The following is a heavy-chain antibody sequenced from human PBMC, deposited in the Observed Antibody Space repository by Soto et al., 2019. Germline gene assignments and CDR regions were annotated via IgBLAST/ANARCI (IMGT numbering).Heavy chain of an antibody. D-gene: IGHD3-22*01. CDR3: ARADYYDSSGFYYDC. V-gene: IGHV1-46*01. CDR1: GYIFTNHY. J-gene: IGHJ4*02. CDR2: INPSGGST. Sequence: QVQLVQSGAEVKKPGASVKVSCKASGYIFTNHYIHWVRQAPGQGLERMGIINPSGGSTNYLQKFQGIITMNRDTSTCTVYMEVSSLRSGDTAVYFCARADYYDSSGFYYDCWGEGTLVTVSS.